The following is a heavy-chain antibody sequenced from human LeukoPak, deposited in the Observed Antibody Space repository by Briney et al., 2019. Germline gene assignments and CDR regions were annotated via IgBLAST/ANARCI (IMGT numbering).Heavy chain of an antibody. D-gene: IGHD2-8*01. CDR3: ARGDVDIVRMVYHYGMYV. CDR1: GFTFSSYS. Sequence: GGSLRLSCADSGFTFSSYSMNLVRQAPGKGLEWVSSISSSSSYIYYADSVKGRFTISRDNAKNSLYLQMNSLRAEDTAVYYCARGDVDIVRMVYHYGMYVWGQGTTVAVSS. CDR2: ISSSSSYI. J-gene: IGHJ6*02. V-gene: IGHV3-21*01.